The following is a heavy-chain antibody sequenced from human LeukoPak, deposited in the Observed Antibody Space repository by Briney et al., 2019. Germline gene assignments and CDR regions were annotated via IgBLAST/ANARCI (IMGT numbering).Heavy chain of an antibody. CDR2: IYYSGST. Sequence: SETLSLTCTVSGDSISSGGYYWNWIRQHPGKGLEWIGYIYYSGSTYYNPSLKSRVTISVDTSKNQFSLKLSSVTAADTAVYYCARDTALSYCSGGSCYDYWGQGTLVTVSS. CDR3: ARDTALSYCSGGSCYDY. D-gene: IGHD2-15*01. J-gene: IGHJ4*02. V-gene: IGHV4-31*03. CDR1: GDSISSGGYY.